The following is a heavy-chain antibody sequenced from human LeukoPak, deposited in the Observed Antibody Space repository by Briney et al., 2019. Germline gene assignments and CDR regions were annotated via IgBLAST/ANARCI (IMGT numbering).Heavy chain of an antibody. D-gene: IGHD3-16*01. Sequence: PGGSLRLSCAASGFTFSDFWMHWVRQAPGKGLVWVSRINGDGSTTTYADSVTGRFTISRDNAKNTQYLQMNRLGAEDTAVYYCARVSIGAWYFDLWGRGTLVTVSS. J-gene: IGHJ2*01. CDR2: INGDGSTT. CDR3: ARVSIGAWYFDL. CDR1: GFTFSDFW. V-gene: IGHV3-74*01.